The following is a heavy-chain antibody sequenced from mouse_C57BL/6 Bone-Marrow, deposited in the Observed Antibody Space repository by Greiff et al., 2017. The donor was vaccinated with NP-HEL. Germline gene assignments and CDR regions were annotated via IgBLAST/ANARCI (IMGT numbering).Heavy chain of an antibody. CDR1: GFTFSDFY. V-gene: IGHV7-1*01. Sequence: EVQVVESGGGLVQSGRSLRLSCATSGFTFSDFYMEWVRQAPGKGLEWIAASRNKANDYTTEYSASVKGRFIVSRDTSQSILYLQMNALRAEDTAIYYCARASEGYYFDYWGQGTTLTVSS. CDR3: ARASEGYYFDY. J-gene: IGHJ2*01. CDR2: SRNKANDYTT.